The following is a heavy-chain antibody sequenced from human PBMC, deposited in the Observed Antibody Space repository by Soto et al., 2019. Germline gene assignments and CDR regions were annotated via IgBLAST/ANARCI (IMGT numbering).Heavy chain of an antibody. CDR2: INPSGRTT. CDR3: ARDLDVTTVTTSFDS. Sequence: QVQLVQSGSEVKKPGASVKVACKTSGFTFSKYYMHWVRQAPGQGLEWVGGINPSGRTTSYAQKFLGRVTVTRAASTTTVYMELNRLRSGDTAVYYCARDLDVTTVTTSFDSWGQGTLVTVSS. V-gene: IGHV1-46*01. J-gene: IGHJ4*02. D-gene: IGHD4-17*01. CDR1: GFTFSKYY.